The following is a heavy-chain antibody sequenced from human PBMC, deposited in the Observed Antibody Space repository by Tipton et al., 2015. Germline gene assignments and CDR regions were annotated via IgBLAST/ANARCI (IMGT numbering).Heavy chain of an antibody. CDR1: GFKFDDYA. Sequence: SLRLSCAASGFKFDDYAMHWVRQTPGKGLEWVSVINWNGYKTDYADSLKGRFTISRDNSKKSLFLQMNSLTTEDTALYFCARSVSSSLDYWGQVTLVTVSS. D-gene: IGHD6-13*01. CDR3: ARSVSSSLDY. J-gene: IGHJ4*02. V-gene: IGHV3-43*01. CDR2: INWNGYKT.